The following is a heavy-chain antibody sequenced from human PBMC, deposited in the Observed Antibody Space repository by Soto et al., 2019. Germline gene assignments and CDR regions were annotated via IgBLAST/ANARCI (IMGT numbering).Heavy chain of an antibody. D-gene: IGHD2-15*01. V-gene: IGHV1-69*01. CDR1: GGTLSSYA. J-gene: IGHJ6*02. CDR2: FIPIFGTA. CDR3: ARGLSKGYCSGGSCYPYYYYGMDV. Sequence: QVQLVQSGAEVKKPGSSVKVSCKASGGTLSSYAISWLRQPPGQGLEWMGGFIPIFGTANYAQKFQGRVTITADESTSTAYMELSSLRSEDTAVYYCARGLSKGYCSGGSCYPYYYYGMDVWGQGTTVTVSS.